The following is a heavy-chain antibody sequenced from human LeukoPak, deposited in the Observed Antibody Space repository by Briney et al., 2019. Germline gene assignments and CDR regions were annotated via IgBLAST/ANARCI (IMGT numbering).Heavy chain of an antibody. CDR2: IYYSGST. CDR3: ANDILTGYYIGPRYYYYGMDV. J-gene: IGHJ6*02. Sequence: SETLSLTCTVSGGSISSSSYYWGWIRQPPGKGLEWIGSIYYSGSTYYNPSLKSRVTISVDTSKNQFSLKLSSVTAADTAVYYCANDILTGYYIGPRYYYYGMDVWGQGTTVTVSS. CDR1: GGSISSSSYY. V-gene: IGHV4-39*01. D-gene: IGHD3-9*01.